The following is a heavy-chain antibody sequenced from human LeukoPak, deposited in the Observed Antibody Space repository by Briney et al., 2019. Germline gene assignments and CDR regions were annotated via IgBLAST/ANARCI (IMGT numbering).Heavy chain of an antibody. J-gene: IGHJ4*02. D-gene: IGHD6-6*01. Sequence: GESLKISCQISGYIVTTYWISGVRQMPGKGLEWMGVIYPADSDTKYSSSFQGEVTFSVDKSISTAYLQWNSLKASDTAIYYCARRPAFYFDYWGQGTLVTVSS. CDR2: IYPADSDT. CDR1: GYIVTTYW. V-gene: IGHV5-51*01. CDR3: ARRPAFYFDY.